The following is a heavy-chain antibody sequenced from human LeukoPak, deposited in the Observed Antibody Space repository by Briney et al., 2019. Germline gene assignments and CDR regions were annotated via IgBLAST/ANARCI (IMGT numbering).Heavy chain of an antibody. V-gene: IGHV3-23*01. CDR2: ISGSGGST. CDR1: GFTFSSYA. D-gene: IGHD3-22*01. Sequence: PGGSLRLSCAASGFTFSSYAMSWVRQAPGKGLEWVSAISGSGGSTYYADSVKGRFTISRDNSKNTLYLQMNSLRAEDTAVYYCAKDTMDYYDSSGSGGSDIWGQGTMVTVSS. CDR3: AKDTMDYYDSSGSGGSDI. J-gene: IGHJ3*02.